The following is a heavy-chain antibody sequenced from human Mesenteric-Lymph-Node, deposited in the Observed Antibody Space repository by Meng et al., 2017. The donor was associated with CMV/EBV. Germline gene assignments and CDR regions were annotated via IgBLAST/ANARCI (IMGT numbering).Heavy chain of an antibody. CDR2: TSHNGGNR. CDR1: GFTFSDYA. D-gene: IGHD2-2*01. Sequence: GESLKISCVVSGFTFSDYAMHWVRQPPGKGLEWVAVTSHNGGNRYYADSVKGRFTISRDNSQNTLYLDMNNLRSEDTAIYYCASPMYCSTTSCLWTFNSGGQGTLVTVSS. V-gene: IGHV3-30-3*01. J-gene: IGHJ4*02. CDR3: ASPMYCSTTSCLWTFNS.